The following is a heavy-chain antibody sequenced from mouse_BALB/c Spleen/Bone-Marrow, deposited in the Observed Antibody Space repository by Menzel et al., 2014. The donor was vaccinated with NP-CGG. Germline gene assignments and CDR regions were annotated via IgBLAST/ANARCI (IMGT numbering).Heavy chain of an antibody. J-gene: IGHJ2*01. CDR2: IRNKANGYTT. V-gene: IGHV7-3*02. D-gene: IGHD2-4*01. Sequence: EVHLVESGGGLVQPGGSLRLSCATSGFTFTDYFMTWVRQPPGKALEWLGFIRNKANGYTTEYSASVKGRFTISRNNSQSILYLQMNPLRAEDSATYYCARGYYDDYWDQGTPLTVSS. CDR1: GFTFTDYF. CDR3: ARGYYDDY.